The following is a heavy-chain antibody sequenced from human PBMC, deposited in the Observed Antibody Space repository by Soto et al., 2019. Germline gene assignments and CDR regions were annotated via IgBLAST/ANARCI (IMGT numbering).Heavy chain of an antibody. CDR2: MYHGGIT. V-gene: IGHV4-38-2*01. J-gene: IGHJ5*02. Sequence: PSETLSLTCAVSGYSIRSGYFWGWIRQPPGKGLEWIGSMYHGGITYYNSSLNSRVTLSMDMTNNHVSLILSSVTAADTAVYYCARVGPWVPYYYDSSPYTFENWFDPWGQGTLVTVSS. CDR1: GYSIRSGYF. D-gene: IGHD3-22*01. CDR3: ARVGPWVPYYYDSSPYTFENWFDP.